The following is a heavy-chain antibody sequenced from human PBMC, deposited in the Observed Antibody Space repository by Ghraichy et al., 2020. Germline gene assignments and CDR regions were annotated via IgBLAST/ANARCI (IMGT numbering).Heavy chain of an antibody. CDR1: GFTFSNYW. CDR3: ARDPVLGGHSGIDY. CDR2: IKQDGSEK. D-gene: IGHD4-23*01. J-gene: IGHJ4*02. Sequence: GGSLRLSCTASGFTFSNYWMNWVRQAPGKGLEWVANIKQDGSEKNYVASVRGRFTISRDNAKNSLYLQMNSLRADDTAMYYCARDPVLGGHSGIDYWGQGTLVTVSS. V-gene: IGHV3-7*03.